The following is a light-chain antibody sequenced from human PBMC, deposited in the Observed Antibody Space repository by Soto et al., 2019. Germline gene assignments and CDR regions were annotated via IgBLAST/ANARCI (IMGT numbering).Light chain of an antibody. CDR3: QQYNSYPLT. V-gene: IGKV1-5*03. J-gene: IGKJ4*01. Sequence: PSTLSASVGDRATITCRASQSISSWLAWYQQKPGKAPKLLIYKASSLESGVPSRFSGSGSGTEFTLTISSLQPDDFATYYCQQYNSYPLTFGGGTKVDIK. CDR2: KAS. CDR1: QSISSW.